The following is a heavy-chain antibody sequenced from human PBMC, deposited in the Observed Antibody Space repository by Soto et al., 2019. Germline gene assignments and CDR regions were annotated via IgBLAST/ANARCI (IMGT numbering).Heavy chain of an antibody. CDR3: ARRGPIVVVPAAIGGFDP. CDR1: GYTFTSYD. CDR2: MNPNSGNT. D-gene: IGHD2-2*01. Sequence: QVQLVQSGAEVKKPGASVKVSCKASGYTFTSYDINWVRQATGQGLEWMGWMNPNSGNTGYAQKFQGRVTMTRNTSISTAYMELSSLRSEDTAVYYCARRGPIVVVPAAIGGFDPWGQGTLVTVSS. V-gene: IGHV1-8*01. J-gene: IGHJ5*02.